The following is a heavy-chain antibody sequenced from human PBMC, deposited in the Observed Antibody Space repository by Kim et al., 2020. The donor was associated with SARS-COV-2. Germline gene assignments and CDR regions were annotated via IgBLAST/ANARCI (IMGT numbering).Heavy chain of an antibody. D-gene: IGHD5-12*01. Sequence: GESLKISCKGSGYSFTSYWIGWVRQMPGKGLEWMGIIYPGDSDTRYSPSFQGQVTISADKSISTAYLQWSSLKASDTAMYYCARHRRYSGFFDAFDIWGQGTMVTVSS. J-gene: IGHJ3*02. CDR2: IYPGDSDT. CDR1: GYSFTSYW. CDR3: ARHRRYSGFFDAFDI. V-gene: IGHV5-51*01.